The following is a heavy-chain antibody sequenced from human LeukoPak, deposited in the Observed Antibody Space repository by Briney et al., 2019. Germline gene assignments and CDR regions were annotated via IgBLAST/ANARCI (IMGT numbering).Heavy chain of an antibody. CDR3: ARGGQWPDY. CDR2: INTVTGNP. CDR1: GYTFTNYA. J-gene: IGHJ4*02. V-gene: IGHV7-4-1*02. D-gene: IGHD6-19*01. Sequence: ASMKVSCKASGYTFTNYAMNWVRQAPGQGLEWMGWINTVTGNPTYAQGFTGRFVFSLDTSVSTAYLQISSLEAEDTAMYYCARGGQWPDYWGQGTLVTVSS.